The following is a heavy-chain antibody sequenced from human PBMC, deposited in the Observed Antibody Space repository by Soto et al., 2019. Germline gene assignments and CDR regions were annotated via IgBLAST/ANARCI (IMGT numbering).Heavy chain of an antibody. CDR2: MNPNSGNT. D-gene: IGHD3-10*01. Sequence: ASVKVSCKASGYTFTSYDINWVRQATGQGLEWMGWMNPNSGNTGYAQKFQGRVTMTRNTSISTAYMELSSLRSEDTAVYYCARGSITMVRGVIPPYYYYGMDVWGQGTTVTVSS. CDR3: ARGSITMVRGVIPPYYYYGMDV. J-gene: IGHJ6*02. V-gene: IGHV1-8*01. CDR1: GYTFTSYD.